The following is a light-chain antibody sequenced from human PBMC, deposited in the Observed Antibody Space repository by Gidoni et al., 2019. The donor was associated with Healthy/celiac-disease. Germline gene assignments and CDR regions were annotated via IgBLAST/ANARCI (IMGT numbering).Light chain of an antibody. V-gene: IGLV1-40*01. Sequence: QSVLTQPPSVSGAPGQRVTISCTGSSSTIGAGYDVHWYQQLPGPAPKLLIYGNSNRPSGVPDRVSGSKSGTSASLAITGLQAEDEADYYCQSYDSSLSALYVFGTGTKVTVL. J-gene: IGLJ1*01. CDR1: SSTIGAGYD. CDR2: GNS. CDR3: QSYDSSLSALYV.